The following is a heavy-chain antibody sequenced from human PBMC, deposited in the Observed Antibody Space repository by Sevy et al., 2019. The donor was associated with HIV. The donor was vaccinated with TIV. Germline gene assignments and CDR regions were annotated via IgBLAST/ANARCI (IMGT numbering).Heavy chain of an antibody. CDR3: ARENTMIEEPGWFDP. V-gene: IGHV3-11*01. CDR1: GFTFSDYY. J-gene: IGHJ5*02. D-gene: IGHD3-22*01. CDR2: ISRSGSTI. Sequence: GWSLRLSCAASGFTFSDYYMSWIRQAPGKGLEWVSYISRSGSTINYADSVKGRFTISRDNAKNSLYLQINSLRAEDTAVYYCARENTMIEEPGWFDPWGQGTLVTVSS.